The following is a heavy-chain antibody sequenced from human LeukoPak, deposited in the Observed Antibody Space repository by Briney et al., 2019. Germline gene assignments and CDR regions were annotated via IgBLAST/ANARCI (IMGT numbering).Heavy chain of an antibody. Sequence: SETLSLTCTVSGYSISSGYYWGWIRPPPGKGLGWVGSIYHSGSTYYNPPLKSRVTISVDTSKNQFSLKLSSVTAADTAVYYCAREGMARWDSGVFDPWGQGTLVTVSS. CDR3: AREGMARWDSGVFDP. D-gene: IGHD1-26*01. J-gene: IGHJ5*02. CDR2: IYHSGST. V-gene: IGHV4-38-2*02. CDR1: GYSISSGYY.